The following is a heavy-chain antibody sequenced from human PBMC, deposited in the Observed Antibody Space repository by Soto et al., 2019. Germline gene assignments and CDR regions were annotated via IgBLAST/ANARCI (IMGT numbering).Heavy chain of an antibody. D-gene: IGHD3-22*01. J-gene: IGHJ4*02. Sequence: PGGSLRLSCAASGFTFSSYAMHWVRQAPGKGLEWVAVISYDGSNKYYADSVKGRFTISRDNSKNTLYLQMNSLRAEDTAVYYCARDKINNITTIVVSYDYWGQGTLVTVS. CDR1: GFTFSSYA. V-gene: IGHV3-30-3*01. CDR2: ISYDGSNK. CDR3: ARDKINNITTIVVSYDY.